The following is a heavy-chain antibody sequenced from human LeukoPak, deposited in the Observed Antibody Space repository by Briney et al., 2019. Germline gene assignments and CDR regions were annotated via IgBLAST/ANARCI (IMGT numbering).Heavy chain of an antibody. V-gene: IGHV1-18*04. Sequence: ASVKVSCKASGYTFTGYYMHWVRQAPGQGLEWMGWISAYNGNTNYAQKLQGRVTMTTDTSTSTAYMELRSLRSDDTAVYYCARDAYCSGGSCYQSRFDPWGQGTLVTVSS. CDR2: ISAYNGNT. CDR1: GYTFTGYY. CDR3: ARDAYCSGGSCYQSRFDP. D-gene: IGHD2-15*01. J-gene: IGHJ5*02.